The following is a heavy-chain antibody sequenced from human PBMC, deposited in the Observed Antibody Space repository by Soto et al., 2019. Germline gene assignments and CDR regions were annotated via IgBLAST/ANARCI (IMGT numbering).Heavy chain of an antibody. D-gene: IGHD6-6*01. CDR1: GFTFSSYA. Sequence: GGSLRLSCAASGFTFSSYAMSWVRQAPGKGLEWVSAISGSGGSTYYADSVKGRFTISRDNSKNTLYLQMNSLRAEDPGVDYWAKGPREQVEASDFDYWGQGTLVTVSS. V-gene: IGHV3-23*01. J-gene: IGHJ4*02. CDR2: ISGSGGST. CDR3: AKGPREQVEASDFDY.